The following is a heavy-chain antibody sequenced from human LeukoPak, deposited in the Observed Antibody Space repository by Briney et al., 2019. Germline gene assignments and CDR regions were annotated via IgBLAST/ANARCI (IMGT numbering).Heavy chain of an antibody. Sequence: ASVKVSCKASGYTFTSYYMHWVRQAPGQGLEWMGIINPSGGSTSYAQKFQGRVTMTRDTSTSTVYMELSSLRSEDTAVYYCARGAIVVVIKAYFDPWGQGTLVTVSS. CDR2: INPSGGST. V-gene: IGHV1-46*01. D-gene: IGHD3-22*01. CDR1: GYTFTSYY. J-gene: IGHJ5*02. CDR3: ARGAIVVVIKAYFDP.